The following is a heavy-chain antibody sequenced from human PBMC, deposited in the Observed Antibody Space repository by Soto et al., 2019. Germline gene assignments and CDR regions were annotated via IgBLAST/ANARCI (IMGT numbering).Heavy chain of an antibody. Sequence: QVQLVQSGGEVKKPGASVKVSCKASGYTFANYGINWVRQAPGQGLEWLGWISAYNGNSKYAQKLQDRVTMTTDTSTNTAHMELRSLRSDDTAVYYCERDGSAYQPGSNWFDPWGQGTLVTVSS. CDR2: ISAYNGNS. D-gene: IGHD3-10*01. J-gene: IGHJ5*02. CDR3: ERDGSAYQPGSNWFDP. V-gene: IGHV1-18*01. CDR1: GYTFANYG.